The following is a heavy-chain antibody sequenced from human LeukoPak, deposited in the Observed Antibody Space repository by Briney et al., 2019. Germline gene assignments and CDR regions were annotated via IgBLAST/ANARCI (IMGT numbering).Heavy chain of an antibody. CDR1: GFTFSSYA. CDR3: AKDPFTVTTFRGSISNDY. D-gene: IGHD4-17*01. CDR2: ISGSGGST. V-gene: IGHV3-23*01. Sequence: GGSLRLSCAASGFTFSSYAMSWVRQAPGKGLEWVSAISGSGGSTYYADSVKGRFTISRDNSKNTPYLQMNSLRAEDTAVYYCAKDPFTVTTFRGSISNDYWGQGTLVTVSS. J-gene: IGHJ4*02.